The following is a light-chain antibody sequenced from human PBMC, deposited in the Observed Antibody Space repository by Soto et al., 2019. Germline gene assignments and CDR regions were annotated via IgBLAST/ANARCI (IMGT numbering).Light chain of an antibody. V-gene: IGKV3-15*01. CDR1: QSISSN. CDR3: QQYNNWLIT. J-gene: IGKJ5*01. Sequence: EIVMTQSPATLSVSPGERATLSCRASQSISSNLAWYQQKPGQAPRLLIFGASTRATGIPARISGSGSGTEFTLTISGLQSEDFAVYYCQQYNNWLITFGQGTRLELK. CDR2: GAS.